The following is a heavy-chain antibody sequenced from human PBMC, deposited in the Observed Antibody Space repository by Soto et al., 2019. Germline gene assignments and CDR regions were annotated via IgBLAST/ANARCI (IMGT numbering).Heavy chain of an antibody. V-gene: IGHV1-18*04. CDR2: INAYSGKT. J-gene: IGHJ5*02. Sequence: ASVKVSCKASGYTFTSHGITWVRQAPGQGLEWMGWINAYSGKTNYSPPFRGRLSMTTDTSTSTAYRERGSLRSDDTAVYYCAQVYCFTAPWKERKTWFDLWGKGTLVTVSS. CDR1: GYTFTSHG. D-gene: IGHD1-1*01. CDR3: AQVYCFTAPWKERKTWFDL.